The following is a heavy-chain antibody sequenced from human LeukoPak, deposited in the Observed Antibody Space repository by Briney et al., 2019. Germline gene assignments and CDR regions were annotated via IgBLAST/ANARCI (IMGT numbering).Heavy chain of an antibody. CDR1: GYTFTSYY. CDR2: INPSGGST. CDR3: ARGGVVVAATSVLTPNWFDP. V-gene: IGHV1-46*01. J-gene: IGHJ5*02. Sequence: GASVKVSCKASGYTFTSYYMHWVRQAPGQGLEWMGMINPSGGSTSYAQKFQGRVTMTRDTSTSTVYMELSSLRSEDTAVYYCARGGVVVAATSVLTPNWFDPWGQGTLVTVSS. D-gene: IGHD2-15*01.